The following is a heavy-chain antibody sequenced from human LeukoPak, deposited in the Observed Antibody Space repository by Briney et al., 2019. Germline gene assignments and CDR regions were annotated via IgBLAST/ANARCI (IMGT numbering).Heavy chain of an antibody. D-gene: IGHD1-26*01. J-gene: IGHJ4*02. CDR3: ARLSAEAYVDY. V-gene: IGHV4-59*08. CDR1: GGSISSYY. CDR2: IFYTGTT. Sequence: KPSETLSLTCTVSGGSISSYYWSWIRQPPGKGLEWIAHIFYTGTTTYNPSLKSRVTISVDTSKNQFSLQLNSVTAADTAMYYCARLSAEAYVDYWGQGTVVTVSS.